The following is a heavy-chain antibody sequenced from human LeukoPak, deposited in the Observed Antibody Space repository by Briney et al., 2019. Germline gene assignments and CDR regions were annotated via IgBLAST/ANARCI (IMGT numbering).Heavy chain of an antibody. V-gene: IGHV3-30*03. CDR1: GFTFSSFG. CDR3: AGPAVYSSSWYYFDY. J-gene: IGHJ4*02. Sequence: PGRSLRLSCAASGFTFSSFGMHWVRQAPGKGLEWVAVISYDGSSKYYADSVKGRFTISRDNSKNTLYLQMNSLRAEDTAVYYCAGPAVYSSSWYYFDYWGQGTLVTVSS. CDR2: ISYDGSSK. D-gene: IGHD6-13*01.